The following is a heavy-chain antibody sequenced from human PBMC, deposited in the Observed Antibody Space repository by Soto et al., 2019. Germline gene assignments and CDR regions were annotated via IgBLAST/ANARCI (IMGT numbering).Heavy chain of an antibody. CDR1: GFTFSSYA. J-gene: IGHJ6*03. CDR3: AKSHYYYYYMDV. Sequence: PGGSLRLSCAASGFTFSSYAMSWVRQAPGKGLEWVSAISGSGGSTYYADSVKGRFTISRDNSKNTLYLQMSSLRAEDTAVYYCAKSHYYYYYMDVWGKGTTVTVSS. V-gene: IGHV3-23*01. CDR2: ISGSGGST.